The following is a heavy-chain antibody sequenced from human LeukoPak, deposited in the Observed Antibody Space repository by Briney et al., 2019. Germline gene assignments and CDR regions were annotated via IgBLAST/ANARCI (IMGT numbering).Heavy chain of an antibody. J-gene: IGHJ5*02. CDR1: GGTFSSYA. D-gene: IGHD3-16*01. CDR3: ARDYVGGNWFDP. CDR2: IIPILGIA. Sequence: ASVKVSCKASGGTFSSYAISWVRQAPGQGLEWMGRIIPILGIANYAQKFQGRVTITADKSTSTAYMELSSLRSEDTAVYYCARDYVGGNWFDPWGQGTLVTVSS. V-gene: IGHV1-69*04.